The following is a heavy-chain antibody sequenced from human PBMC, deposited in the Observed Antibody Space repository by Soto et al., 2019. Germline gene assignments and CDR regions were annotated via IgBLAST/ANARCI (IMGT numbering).Heavy chain of an antibody. CDR3: ANPPHY. CDR2: ISSVGGVT. V-gene: IGHV3-23*01. Sequence: GSLRLSFAASGFTFSTYAMSWVRQAPGKGLEWVSAISSVGGVTYYADSVKGRFTISRDNSKNTVSLQMSSLSAEDTAVYYCANPPHYWGHGTLVTVYS. J-gene: IGHJ4*01. CDR1: GFTFSTYA.